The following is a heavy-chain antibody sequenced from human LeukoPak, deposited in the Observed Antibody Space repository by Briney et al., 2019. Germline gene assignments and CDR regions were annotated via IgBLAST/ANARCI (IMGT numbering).Heavy chain of an antibody. CDR2: ISWNSGSI. CDR1: GVTFDDYA. Sequence: GGSLRLSCAASGVTFDDYAMHWIRQAPGKGLEWVAGISWNSGSIGYADSVKGRFTISRDNAKNSLYLQMNSLRAEEMALYYRAKGIGILGEAGGLHYGAQETLVTVSS. J-gene: IGHJ4*02. D-gene: IGHD3-10*01. CDR3: AKGIGILGEAGGLHY. V-gene: IGHV3-9*03.